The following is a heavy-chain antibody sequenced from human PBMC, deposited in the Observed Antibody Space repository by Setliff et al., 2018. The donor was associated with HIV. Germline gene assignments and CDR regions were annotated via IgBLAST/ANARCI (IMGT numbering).Heavy chain of an antibody. CDR1: GFTFSSYA. CDR2: VSGGGGST. V-gene: IGHV3-23*01. D-gene: IGHD3-22*01. Sequence: LRLSCAASGFTFSSYAVSWVRQTPGKGLEWVSAVSGGGGSTYYADSVKGRFTISRDNSKNTLYLQMNSLRAEDTAVYYCARERNPYYYDSSGYSWFDSWGQGTLVTVSS. J-gene: IGHJ5*01. CDR3: ARERNPYYYDSSGYSWFDS.